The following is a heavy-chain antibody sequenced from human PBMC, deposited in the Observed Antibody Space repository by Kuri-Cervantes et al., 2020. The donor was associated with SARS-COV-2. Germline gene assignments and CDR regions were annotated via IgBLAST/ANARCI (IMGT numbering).Heavy chain of an antibody. V-gene: IGHV5-51*01. CDR2: IYPGDSDT. Sequence: GESLKISCAASGFTVSSNYMSWVRQMPGKGLEWMGIIYPGDSDTRYSPSFQGHVTISADKSISTAYLQWSSLKASDTAMYYCARVRGVVPAAMADYWGQGTLVTVSS. CDR3: ARVRGVVPAAMADY. CDR1: GFTVSSNY. D-gene: IGHD2-2*01. J-gene: IGHJ4*02.